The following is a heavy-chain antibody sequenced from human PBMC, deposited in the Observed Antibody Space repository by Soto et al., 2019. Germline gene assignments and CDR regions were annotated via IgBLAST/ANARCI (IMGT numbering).Heavy chain of an antibody. CDR1: VFTFSSYG. CDR2: IWYDGSNK. V-gene: IGHV3-33*08. CDR3: ARDPVYCSSTSCYTPPNNWFDP. D-gene: IGHD2-2*02. J-gene: IGHJ5*02. Sequence: PWWSLRLSCAASVFTFSSYGMHWVRQAPGKGLEWVAVIWYDGSNKYYADSVKGRFTISRDNSKNALYLQMNSLRAEDTAVYYCARDPVYCSSTSCYTPPNNWFDPWGQGTLVTVSS.